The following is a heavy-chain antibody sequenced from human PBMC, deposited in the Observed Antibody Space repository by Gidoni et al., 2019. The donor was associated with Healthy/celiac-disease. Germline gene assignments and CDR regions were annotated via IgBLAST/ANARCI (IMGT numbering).Heavy chain of an antibody. Sequence: QVQLVQSGAEVKKPGAPVKVACKASGYTFTGYYMHWVRQAPGQGREWMGWINPNSGDTSISTAYMELSRLRSDDTAVYYCARDRYDFWSGQFDYWGQGTLVTVSS. V-gene: IGHV1-2*02. CDR1: GYTFTGYY. CDR2: INPNSG. D-gene: IGHD3-3*01. J-gene: IGHJ4*02. CDR3: ARDRYDFWSGQFDY.